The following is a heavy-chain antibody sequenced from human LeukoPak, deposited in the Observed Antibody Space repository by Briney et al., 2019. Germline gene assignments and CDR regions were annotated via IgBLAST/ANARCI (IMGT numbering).Heavy chain of an antibody. CDR1: GGTFISYA. Sequence: SVKVSCKASGGTFISYAISWVRQATGQGLEWMGGIIPIFGTANYAQKFQGRVTITADESTSTAYMELSSLRSEDTAVYYCARWSLTTGRFDYWGQGTLVTVSS. J-gene: IGHJ4*02. V-gene: IGHV1-69*13. D-gene: IGHD1-1*01. CDR2: IIPIFGTA. CDR3: ARWSLTTGRFDY.